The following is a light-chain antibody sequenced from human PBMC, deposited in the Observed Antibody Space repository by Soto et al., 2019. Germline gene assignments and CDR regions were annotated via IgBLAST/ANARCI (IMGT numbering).Light chain of an antibody. CDR1: QSVRNY. CDR2: DAS. CDR3: QQRSSSPWT. J-gene: IGKJ1*01. V-gene: IGKV3-11*01. Sequence: EIVLTQSPATLSLSPGETATLSCRASQSVRNYLAWYQQTPGQAPRLLIYDASNRASSIHARFSSSGSGTDSPTTSTNEDHEDFAFYYCQQRSSSPWTFGQGTKVDIK.